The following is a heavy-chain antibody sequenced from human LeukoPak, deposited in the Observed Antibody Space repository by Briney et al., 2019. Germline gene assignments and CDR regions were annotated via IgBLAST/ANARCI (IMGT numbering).Heavy chain of an antibody. CDR2: ISGSGATT. D-gene: IGHD1-26*01. V-gene: IGHV3-23*01. CDR1: GFTFSSYA. Sequence: GGSLRLSCAASGFTFSSYAMSWVRQAPGKGLEWVSAISGSGATTYYADSVKGRFTISRDNSQNTLYLQMNTLRAEDTAVYYCAKVVSGFHFDCWGQGTLVTVSS. J-gene: IGHJ4*02. CDR3: AKVVSGFHFDC.